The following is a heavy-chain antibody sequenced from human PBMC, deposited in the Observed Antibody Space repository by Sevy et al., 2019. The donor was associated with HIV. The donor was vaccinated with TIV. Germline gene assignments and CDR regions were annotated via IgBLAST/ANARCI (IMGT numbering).Heavy chain of an antibody. CDR3: ATTREYYEDNSGYLDY. CDR1: GKNLNDLP. D-gene: IGHD3-16*01. CDR2: FDPEDGER. Sequence: ASVKVSCKVSGKNLNDLPMHWVRQAPGKGLESMGRFDPEDGERIYAQKFQGRVTMTEDTSRDTAYMELNSLRSEDTAMYYCATTREYYEDNSGYLDYWGQGILVTVSS. J-gene: IGHJ4*02. V-gene: IGHV1-24*01.